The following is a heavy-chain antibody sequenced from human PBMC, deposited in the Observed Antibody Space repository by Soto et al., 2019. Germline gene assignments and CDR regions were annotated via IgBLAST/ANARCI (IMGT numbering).Heavy chain of an antibody. Sequence: QVQLVQSGAEVKKPGASVKVSCKASGYTFTSYGISWVRQAPGQGLERMGWISAYNGNTNYAQKLQGRVTMTTDTPTSTAYMERRSLRSDDTAVYYCARERIGIAVAGHFDYWGQGTLVTVSS. CDR3: ARERIGIAVAGHFDY. V-gene: IGHV1-18*01. CDR1: GYTFTSYG. J-gene: IGHJ4*02. CDR2: ISAYNGNT. D-gene: IGHD6-19*01.